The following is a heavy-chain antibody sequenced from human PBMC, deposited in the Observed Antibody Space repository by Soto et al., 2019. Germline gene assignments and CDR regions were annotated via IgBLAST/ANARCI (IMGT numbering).Heavy chain of an antibody. J-gene: IGHJ4*02. CDR1: GYTVTNYW. D-gene: IGHD2-2*01. CDR3: ARLLESDTSTGAFDX. V-gene: IGHV5-51*01. CDR2: IYPGDSDT. Sequence: VESLKSSCQGSGYTVTNYWIGWVRQMPGKGLELMGSIYPGDSDTRYSPSFRRQVTMSVDKSVSTAFLQWSSLKPPETAMYYCARLLESDTSTGAFDXWGRGTLVTLS.